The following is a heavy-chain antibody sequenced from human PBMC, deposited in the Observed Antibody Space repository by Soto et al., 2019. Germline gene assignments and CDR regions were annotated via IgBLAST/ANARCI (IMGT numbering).Heavy chain of an antibody. D-gene: IGHD3-3*01. Sequence: ESGGGVVQPGRSLRLSCAASGFTFSSYGMHWVRQAPGKGLEWVAVISYDGSNKYYADSVKGRFTISRDNSKNTLYLQMNSLRAEDTAVYYCAKGSITILGVAESLWGQGTLVTVSS. J-gene: IGHJ4*02. CDR1: GFTFSSYG. CDR2: ISYDGSNK. CDR3: AKGSITILGVAESL. V-gene: IGHV3-30*18.